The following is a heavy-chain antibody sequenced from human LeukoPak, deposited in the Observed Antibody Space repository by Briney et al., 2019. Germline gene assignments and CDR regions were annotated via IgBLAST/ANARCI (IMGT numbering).Heavy chain of an antibody. J-gene: IGHJ3*02. CDR3: ARWGDYYGSGHRNAFDI. CDR1: GGSISSYY. V-gene: IGHV4-59*01. CDR2: IYYSGST. Sequence: SETLSLTCTVSGGSISSYYWSWIRQPPGKGLEWIGYIYYSGSTNYNPSLKSRVTISVDTSKNQFSLKLSSVTAADTAVYYCARWGDYYGSGHRNAFDIWGQGTMVTVSS. D-gene: IGHD3-10*01.